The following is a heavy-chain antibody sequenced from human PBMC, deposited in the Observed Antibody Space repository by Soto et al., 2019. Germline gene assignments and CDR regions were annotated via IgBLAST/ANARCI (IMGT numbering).Heavy chain of an antibody. CDR1: GFTFDEHA. Sequence: EVQLVESGGGLVQPGRSLRLSCAASGFTFDEHAMHWVRQAPGKGLEWVSFISWNSDTIGYVDSVKGRFPISRDNAKNSLYLQMNSLRAEDTALYYCAKDHSGWNYGIDYWGQGTLVTVSS. V-gene: IGHV3-9*01. CDR2: ISWNSDTI. D-gene: IGHD1-7*01. CDR3: AKDHSGWNYGIDY. J-gene: IGHJ4*02.